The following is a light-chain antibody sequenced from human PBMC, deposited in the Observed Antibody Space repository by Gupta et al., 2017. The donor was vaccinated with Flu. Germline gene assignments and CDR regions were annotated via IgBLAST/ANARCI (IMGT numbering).Light chain of an antibody. CDR2: DAS. Sequence: EIVLTQSPVTVSLSPGERATLSCRASASISSYLAWYQQKPGQAPRLLIYDASNRATGIPARFSGSGSGTDFTLTISSLHPEDFAVYYCQQRSNWPPLTFGGGTKVEI. J-gene: IGKJ4*01. V-gene: IGKV3-11*01. CDR1: ASISSY. CDR3: QQRSNWPPLT.